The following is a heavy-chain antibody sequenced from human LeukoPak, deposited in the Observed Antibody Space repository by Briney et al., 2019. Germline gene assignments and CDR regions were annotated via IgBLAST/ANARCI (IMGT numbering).Heavy chain of an antibody. D-gene: IGHD3-9*01. CDR2: IYYSGST. J-gene: IGHJ4*02. CDR1: GGSISSFY. V-gene: IGHV4-59*01. Sequence: SETLSLTCSVSGGSISSFYCSWIRQPPGKGLEWIGYIYYSGSTNYNPSLKSRVTISVDTSKNQFSLKLSSVTAADTAVYYCARGAVDPISHISPQYYDILTGYSPFDYWGQGTLVTVSS. CDR3: ARGAVDPISHISPQYYDILTGYSPFDY.